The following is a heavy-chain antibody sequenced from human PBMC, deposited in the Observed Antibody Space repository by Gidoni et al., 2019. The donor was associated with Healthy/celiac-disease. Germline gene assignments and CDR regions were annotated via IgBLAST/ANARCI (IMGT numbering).Heavy chain of an antibody. Sequence: QVQLVESGGGVVQPGRFLRLSCAASGFTFSSYGMHWVRQAPGKGLEWVAVISYDGSNKYYADSVKGRFTISRDNSKNTLYLQMNSLRAEDTAVYYCAKVRCSSTSCYLGAFDYWGQGTLVTVSS. CDR2: ISYDGSNK. D-gene: IGHD2-2*01. CDR3: AKVRCSSTSCYLGAFDY. J-gene: IGHJ4*02. CDR1: GFTFSSYG. V-gene: IGHV3-30*18.